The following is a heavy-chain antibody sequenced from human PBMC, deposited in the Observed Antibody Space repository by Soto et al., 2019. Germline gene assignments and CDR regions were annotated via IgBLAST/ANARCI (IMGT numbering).Heavy chain of an antibody. CDR3: VRGVDGPSGYH. CDR1: GFTFRRNN. CDR2: ISSSGDYL. J-gene: IGHJ4*02. D-gene: IGHD3-22*01. Sequence: GGSLRLSCAASGFTFRRNNMNWVRQAPGKGLEWVASISSSGDYLYYADSVKGRFIISRDNFQNSLFLQMNNLRADDTAVYYCVRGVDGPSGYHWGQGTLVTVSS. V-gene: IGHV3-21*01.